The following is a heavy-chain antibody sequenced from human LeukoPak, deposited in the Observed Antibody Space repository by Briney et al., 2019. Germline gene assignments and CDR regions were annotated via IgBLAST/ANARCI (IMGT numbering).Heavy chain of an antibody. CDR2: IYTSGST. J-gene: IGHJ4*02. Sequence: SETLSLTCAVYGGSFSGYYWSWIRQPAGKGLEWIGRIYTSGSTNYNPSLKSRVTMSVDTSKNQFSLKLSSVTAADTAVYYCARVVHGSGSHFDYWGQGTLVTVSS. D-gene: IGHD3-10*01. CDR1: GGSFSGYY. CDR3: ARVVHGSGSHFDY. V-gene: IGHV4-59*10.